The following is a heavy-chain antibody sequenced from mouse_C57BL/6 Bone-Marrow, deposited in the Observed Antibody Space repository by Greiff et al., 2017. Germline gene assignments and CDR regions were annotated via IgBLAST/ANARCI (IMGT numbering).Heavy chain of an antibody. CDR1: GFSLSTSGMG. J-gene: IGHJ2*01. Sequence: QVTLKESGPGILQSSQTLSLTCSFSGFSLSTSGMGVSWIRQPSGKGLEWLAHIYWDDDKRYNPSLKSRLTISKDTSRDQVFLKITSVDTAETATYYCARRPNYYGSREDYFDYWGQGTTLTVSS. V-gene: IGHV8-12*01. CDR3: ARRPNYYGSREDYFDY. D-gene: IGHD1-1*01. CDR2: IYWDDDK.